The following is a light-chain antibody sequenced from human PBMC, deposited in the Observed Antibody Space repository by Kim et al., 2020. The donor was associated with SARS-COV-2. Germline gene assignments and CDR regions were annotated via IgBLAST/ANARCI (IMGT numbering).Light chain of an antibody. CDR2: EVS. Sequence: GQSATISCPGTSSDVGGYNYVSWYQQHPGKAPKLMIYEVSKRPSGVFDRFSGSKSGNTASLTVSGLQAEDEADYYCSSYAGSNNLVFGGGTQLTVL. CDR1: SSDVGGYNY. CDR3: SSYAGSNNLV. J-gene: IGLJ3*02. V-gene: IGLV2-8*01.